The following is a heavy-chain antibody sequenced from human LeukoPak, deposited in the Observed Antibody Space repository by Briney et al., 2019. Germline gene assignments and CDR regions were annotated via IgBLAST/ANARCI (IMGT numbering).Heavy chain of an antibody. Sequence: GGSLRLSCAASGFTFSSYAMNWVRQAPGKGLEWVSGISGSGGHTYYADSVKGRFTISRDNSKNTLYLQMNSLRAEDTAVYYCAKARTFGYCSSTTCYSAADYWGQETLVTVSS. CDR2: ISGSGGHT. CDR1: GFTFSSYA. CDR3: AKARTFGYCSSTTCYSAADY. J-gene: IGHJ4*02. V-gene: IGHV3-23*01. D-gene: IGHD2-2*03.